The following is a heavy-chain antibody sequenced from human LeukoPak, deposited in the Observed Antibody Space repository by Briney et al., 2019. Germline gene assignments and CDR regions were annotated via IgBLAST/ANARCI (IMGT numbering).Heavy chain of an antibody. D-gene: IGHD5-24*01. J-gene: IGHJ4*02. CDR2: ISSSSKYI. CDR3: ARDQGRWLQGSFGY. V-gene: IGHV3-21*04. CDR1: EFTFSSYN. Sequence: PGGSLRLSCAASEFTFSSYNMNWVRQAPGKGLEWVSSISSSSKYIYYADSVKGRFTISRDNAKNSLYLQMNSLRAEDTAVYYCARDQGRWLQGSFGYWGQGTLVTVSS.